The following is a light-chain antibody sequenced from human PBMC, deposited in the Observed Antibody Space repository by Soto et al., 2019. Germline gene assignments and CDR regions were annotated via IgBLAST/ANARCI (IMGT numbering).Light chain of an antibody. V-gene: IGLV1-40*01. J-gene: IGLJ3*02. CDR3: QSHDSSRRAWV. CDR1: SSNIGAGSD. CDR2: GNN. Sequence: QSVLTQPPSLTGAPGQTITISCTGSSSNIGAGSDVHWFQHLPGTAPKVLIYGNNNRPSGVPDRFSGSKSGTSGSLAITGLQAEDEADYYCQSHDSSRRAWVFGGGTKLTVL.